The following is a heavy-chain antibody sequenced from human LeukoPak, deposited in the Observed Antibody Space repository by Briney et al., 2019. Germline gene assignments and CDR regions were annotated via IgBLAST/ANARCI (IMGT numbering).Heavy chain of an antibody. J-gene: IGHJ4*02. V-gene: IGHV1-8*01. CDR3: ARLYGSGSYYNFHYFDY. CDR1: GYTFTSYD. CDR2: MNPNSGNT. D-gene: IGHD3-10*01. Sequence: ASVKVSRKASGYTFTSYDINWVRQATGQGLEWMGWMNPNSGNTGYAQKFQGRVTMTRNTSISTAYMELSSLRSEDTAVYYCARLYGSGSYYNFHYFDYWGQGTLVTVSS.